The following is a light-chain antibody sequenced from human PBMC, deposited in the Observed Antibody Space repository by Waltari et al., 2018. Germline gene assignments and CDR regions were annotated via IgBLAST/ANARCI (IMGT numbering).Light chain of an antibody. CDR1: SGHSTNI. CDR3: QTGGHGTWV. CDR2: VNSDGSH. Sequence: QLVVTQSPSASATLGASVKLTCTLSSGHSTNIVAWLQQRPEKGPRYLMKVNSDGSHIKGDEIPDRFSGSSSGAERYLTISSLQSDDEADYFCQTGGHGTWVFGGGTTLTVL. V-gene: IGLV4-69*01. J-gene: IGLJ3*02.